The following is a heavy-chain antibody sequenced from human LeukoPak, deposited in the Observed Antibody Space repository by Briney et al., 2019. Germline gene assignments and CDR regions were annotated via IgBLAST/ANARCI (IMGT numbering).Heavy chain of an antibody. V-gene: IGHV4-39*07. CDR1: GGSISSSSYY. CDR2: IYYSGST. D-gene: IGHD5-18*01. J-gene: IGHJ4*02. CDR3: TAGYSYDLFDY. Sequence: SETLSLTCTVSGGSISSSSYYWGWIRQLPGKGLEWIGSIYYSGSTYYNPSLKSRVTMSVDTSKNQFSLKLSSVTAADTAMYYCTAGYSYDLFDYWGQGTLVTVSS.